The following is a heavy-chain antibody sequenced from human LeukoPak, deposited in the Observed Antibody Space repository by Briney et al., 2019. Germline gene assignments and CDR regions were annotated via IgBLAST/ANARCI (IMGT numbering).Heavy chain of an antibody. D-gene: IGHD3-10*01. V-gene: IGHV3-30-3*01. Sequence: GGSLRLCCAASGFTFSSYAMHWVRQAPGKGLEWVAVISYDGSNKHSADSVKGRFTISRDNSKNTLYLQMNSLRAEDTAVYYCARDQRYNYYGSGSYLHVDYWGQGTLVTVSS. CDR1: GFTFSSYA. J-gene: IGHJ4*02. CDR3: ARDQRYNYYGSGSYLHVDY. CDR2: ISYDGSNK.